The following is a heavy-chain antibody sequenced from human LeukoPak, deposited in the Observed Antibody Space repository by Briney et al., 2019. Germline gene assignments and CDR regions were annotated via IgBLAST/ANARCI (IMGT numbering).Heavy chain of an antibody. CDR3: ARNGPGVASIYFDY. J-gene: IGHJ4*02. CDR2: IIPIFGTA. D-gene: IGHD2-15*01. Sequence: SVKVSCKASGGTFSSYAISWVRQAPGQGLEWMGGIIPIFGTANYAQKFQGRVTITADKSTSTAYMELSSLRSEDTAVYYCARNGPGVASIYFDYWGQGTLVTVSS. CDR1: GGTFSSYA. V-gene: IGHV1-69*06.